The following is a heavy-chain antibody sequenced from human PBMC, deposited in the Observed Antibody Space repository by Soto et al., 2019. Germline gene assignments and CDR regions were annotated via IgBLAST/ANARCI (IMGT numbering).Heavy chain of an antibody. CDR2: ISAYNGNT. V-gene: IGHV1-18*04. CDR1: CYTFTSYG. Sequence: SVKVSFKASCYTFTSYGISWVRQAPVQGLEWMGWISAYNGNTNYAQKLQGRVTMTTDTSTSTAYMELRSLRSDDTAVYYCASIKDYGDYGGYYYGMDVWGQGTKVTVSS. D-gene: IGHD4-17*01. CDR3: ASIKDYGDYGGYYYGMDV. J-gene: IGHJ6*02.